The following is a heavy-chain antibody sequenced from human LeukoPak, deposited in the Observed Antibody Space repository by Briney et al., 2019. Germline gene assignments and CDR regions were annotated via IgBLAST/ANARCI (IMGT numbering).Heavy chain of an antibody. D-gene: IGHD3-10*01. CDR3: AKDVDPFGSGSYVEGFDY. CDR2: ISGSGGST. CDR1: GFTFSSYA. Sequence: GGSLRLSCAASGFTFSSYAMSWVRQAPGKGLEWVSAISGSGGSTYYADSVKGRFTTSRDNSKNTLYVQMNGLRAEDTAVYYCAKDVDPFGSGSYVEGFDYWGQGTLVTVSS. V-gene: IGHV3-23*01. J-gene: IGHJ4*02.